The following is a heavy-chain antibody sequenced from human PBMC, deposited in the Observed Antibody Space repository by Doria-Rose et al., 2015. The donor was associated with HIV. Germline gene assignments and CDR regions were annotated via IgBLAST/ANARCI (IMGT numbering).Heavy chain of an antibody. CDR2: LNVGNGDT. V-gene: IGHV1-3*01. D-gene: IGHD6-13*01. CDR1: GYTFSAYA. J-gene: IGHJ4*02. CDR3: ARIHSLSSSSLGH. Sequence: QVPLVQSGAEVKKPGASVTVSCKTSGYTFSAYAIHWVRQAPGQRLEWMGWLNVGNGDTRYSRKFQDRVTITSDTSANTGYMALSSLRSEDTAVYYCARIHSLSSSSLGHWGQGALVTGSS.